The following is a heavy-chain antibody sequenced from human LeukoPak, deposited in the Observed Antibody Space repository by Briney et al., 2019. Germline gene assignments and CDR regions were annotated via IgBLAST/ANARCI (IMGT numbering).Heavy chain of an antibody. Sequence: GGSLRLSCAASGFTFSSYEMNWVRQAPGKGLEWVSYISSSGSTIYYADSVKGRFTISRDNAKSSLYLQMNSLRAEDTAVYYCARGAVAGREDYWGQGTLVTVSS. V-gene: IGHV3-48*03. J-gene: IGHJ4*02. CDR3: ARGAVAGREDY. D-gene: IGHD6-19*01. CDR1: GFTFSSYE. CDR2: ISSSGSTI.